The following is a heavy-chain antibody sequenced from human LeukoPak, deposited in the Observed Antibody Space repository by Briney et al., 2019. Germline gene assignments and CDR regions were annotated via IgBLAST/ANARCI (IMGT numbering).Heavy chain of an antibody. Sequence: TSETLSLTCTVSGVSISSSGYYWSWIRQHPGKGLEWIGYIYFSGSTYYNPSLKSRVTISLDTSKNQFSLKLNSVTAADTAMYYCARKVAGSGNYDYWGQGTLVTVSS. V-gene: IGHV4-31*03. D-gene: IGHD3-22*01. J-gene: IGHJ4*02. CDR1: GVSISSSGYY. CDR3: ARKVAGSGNYDY. CDR2: IYFSGST.